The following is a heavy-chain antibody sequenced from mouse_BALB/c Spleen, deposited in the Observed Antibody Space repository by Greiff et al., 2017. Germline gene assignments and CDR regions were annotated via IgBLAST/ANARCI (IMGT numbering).Heavy chain of an antibody. Sequence: EVQLQQSGAELVRSGASVKLSCTASGFNIKDYYMHWVKQRPEQGLEWIGWIDPENGDTKYDPKFQGKATITADTSSNTAYLQLSSLTSEDTAVYYCARNYYGYPDYWGQGTTLTVSS. D-gene: IGHD1-2*01. CDR1: GFNIKDYY. J-gene: IGHJ2*01. CDR3: ARNYYGYPDY. CDR2: IDPENGDT. V-gene: IGHV14-1*02.